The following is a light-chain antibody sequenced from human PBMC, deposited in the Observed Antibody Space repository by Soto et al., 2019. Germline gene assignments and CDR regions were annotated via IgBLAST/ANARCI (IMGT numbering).Light chain of an antibody. J-gene: IGLJ1*01. Sequence: HSALTQPASVSGSPGQSITISCTGTNNDFGNYNLVSWYQQHPGKAPKLIIFEGTKRPSGVSNRFSGSKSGNTASLTVSGLQAEDEADYYCCSYAGSSTLVFGTGTKVTVL. V-gene: IGLV2-23*01. CDR2: EGT. CDR3: CSYAGSSTLV. CDR1: NNDFGNYNL.